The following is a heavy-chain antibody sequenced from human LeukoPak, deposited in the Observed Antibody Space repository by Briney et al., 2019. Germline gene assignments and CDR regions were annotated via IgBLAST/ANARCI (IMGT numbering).Heavy chain of an antibody. D-gene: IGHD5-24*01. Sequence: ASVKVSCKASGYTFTGYYMHWVRQAPGQGLEWMGWVKGDSGVTYYAQEFQGRVTMTRDTSINTAYMELNRLRSDDTAVYYCVRWRDGYIYDYWGQGTLVTVSS. CDR3: VRWRDGYIYDY. CDR2: VKGDSGVT. CDR1: GYTFTGYY. J-gene: IGHJ4*02. V-gene: IGHV1-2*02.